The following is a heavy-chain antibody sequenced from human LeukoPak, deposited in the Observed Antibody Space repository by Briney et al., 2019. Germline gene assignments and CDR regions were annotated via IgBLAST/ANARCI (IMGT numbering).Heavy chain of an antibody. Sequence: AGGSVRLSCATSGFTFSNYAVSWTRQAPGKGLEWVSYVSNSGSYTNYADSVNGRFTISRDNAKSSLYLQMNSLRAEDTAVYYCARDLVQLWSKDYWGQSTVVTVSS. CDR2: VSNSGSYT. CDR1: GFTFSNYA. J-gene: IGHJ4*02. CDR3: ARDLVQLWSKDY. V-gene: IGHV3-11*06. D-gene: IGHD5-18*01.